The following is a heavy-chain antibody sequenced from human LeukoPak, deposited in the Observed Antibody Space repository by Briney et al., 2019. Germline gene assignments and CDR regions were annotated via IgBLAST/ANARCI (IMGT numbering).Heavy chain of an antibody. CDR1: GYTFTGYY. V-gene: IGHV1-2*02. CDR2: IKPSSGGT. CDR3: ARASYSSGWYVYGGSFDY. D-gene: IGHD6-19*01. J-gene: IGHJ4*02. Sequence: ASVKVSCKASGYTFTGYYMHWVRQAPGQGLEWMGWIKPSSGGTNYAQNFQGRVTMTRDTSSNTAYMELRSLRSDDTAVYYCARASYSSGWYVYGGSFDYWGQGTLVTVSS.